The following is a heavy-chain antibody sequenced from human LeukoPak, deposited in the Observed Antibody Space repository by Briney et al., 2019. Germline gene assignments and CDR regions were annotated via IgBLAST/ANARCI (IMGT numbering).Heavy chain of an antibody. CDR1: GGSVSSNNW. D-gene: IGHD5-18*01. CDR3: ARNLGYFQADS. V-gene: IGHV4-4*02. J-gene: IGHJ4*02. Sequence: PSGTLSLTCAVSGGSVSSNNWWIWVRQPPGKGLEWIGEMFHSGSANYNPSLESRVTMSVDKAKSRFSLNLTSVTAADTAVYYCARNLGYFQADSWGQGTLVTVSS. CDR2: MFHSGSA.